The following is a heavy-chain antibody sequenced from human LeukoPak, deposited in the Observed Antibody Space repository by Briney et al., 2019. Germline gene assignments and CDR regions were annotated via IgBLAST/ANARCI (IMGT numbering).Heavy chain of an antibody. CDR2: IYYSGST. CDR1: GGSISSYY. D-gene: IGHD6-19*01. CDR3: ARHGLYSAAVAGFDY. J-gene: IGHJ4*02. Sequence: SETLSLTCTVSGGSISSYYWSWIRQPPRKGLELIGYIYYSGSTNYNPSLKSRVTISVDTSKNQFSLKLSSVTAADTAVYYCARHGLYSAAVAGFDYWGQGTLVTVSS. V-gene: IGHV4-59*01.